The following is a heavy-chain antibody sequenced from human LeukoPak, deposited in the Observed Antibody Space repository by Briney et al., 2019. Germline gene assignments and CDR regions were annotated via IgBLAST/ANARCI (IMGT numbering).Heavy chain of an antibody. CDR1: GFTFSSYE. J-gene: IGHJ4*02. CDR3: AREEWLSRGLDY. V-gene: IGHV3-48*03. Sequence: GGSLRLSCAASGFTFSSYEMNWVRQAPGKGPEWVSYISSSGSTIYYADSVKGRFTISRDNAKNSLYLQMNSLRAEDTAVYYCAREEWLSRGLDYWGQGTLVTVSS. D-gene: IGHD6-19*01. CDR2: ISSSGSTI.